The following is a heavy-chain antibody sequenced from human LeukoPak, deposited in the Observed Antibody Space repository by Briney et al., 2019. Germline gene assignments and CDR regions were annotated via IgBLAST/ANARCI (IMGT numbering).Heavy chain of an antibody. Sequence: SETLSLTCAVYGGSFSGYYWSWIRQPPGKGLEWIGEINHSGSTNYNPSLKSRVNISVDTSKNQFSLKLSSVTAADTAVYYCAREGAIFGVVISPHGMDVWGQGTTVTVSS. CDR1: GGSFSGYY. V-gene: IGHV4-34*01. D-gene: IGHD3-3*01. CDR3: AREGAIFGVVISPHGMDV. J-gene: IGHJ6*02. CDR2: INHSGST.